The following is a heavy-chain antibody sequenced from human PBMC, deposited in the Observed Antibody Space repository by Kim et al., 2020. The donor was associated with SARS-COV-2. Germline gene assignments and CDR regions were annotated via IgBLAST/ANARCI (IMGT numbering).Heavy chain of an antibody. J-gene: IGHJ4*02. D-gene: IGHD3-3*01. CDR3: ARHQKLDFWSGYPSYYFDY. Sequence: GESLKISCKGSGYSFTSYWIGWVRQMPGKGLEWMGIIYPGDSDTRYSPSFQGQVTISADKSISTAYLQWSSLKASDTAMYYCARHQKLDFWSGYPSYYFDYWGQGTLVTVSS. CDR2: IYPGDSDT. CDR1: GYSFTSYW. V-gene: IGHV5-51*01.